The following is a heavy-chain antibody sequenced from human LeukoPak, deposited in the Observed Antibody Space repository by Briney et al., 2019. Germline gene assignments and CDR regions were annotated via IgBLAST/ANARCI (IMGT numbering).Heavy chain of an antibody. CDR1: GYTFTGYY. D-gene: IGHD2-2*01. CDR3: ARDSVVVVPAAIPEYFQH. Sequence: GASVKVSCKASGYTFTGYYMHWVRQVPGQGLEWMGWINPNSGGTNYAQKFQGRVTMTRDTSISTAYMELSRLRSDDTAVYYCARDSVVVVPAAIPEYFQHWGQGTLVTVSS. J-gene: IGHJ1*01. CDR2: INPNSGGT. V-gene: IGHV1-2*02.